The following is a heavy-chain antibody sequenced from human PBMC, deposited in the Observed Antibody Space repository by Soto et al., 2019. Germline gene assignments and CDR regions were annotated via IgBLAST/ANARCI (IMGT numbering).Heavy chain of an antibody. J-gene: IGHJ4*02. Sequence: ASEKVSCKASGYTFTRYGITWMRQAPGQGLEWMGWISAYNGNTNYAQKLQGRVTMTTDTSTSTAYMELRSLRSDDTAVYYCARDGVGGSFDYWGQGTLVTVSS. V-gene: IGHV1-18*01. CDR3: ARDGVGGSFDY. CDR1: GYTFTRYG. CDR2: ISAYNGNT. D-gene: IGHD1-26*01.